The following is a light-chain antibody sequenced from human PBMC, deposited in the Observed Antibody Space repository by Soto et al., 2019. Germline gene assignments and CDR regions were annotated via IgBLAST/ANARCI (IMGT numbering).Light chain of an antibody. CDR1: QDISNY. V-gene: IGKV1-27*01. J-gene: IGKJ3*01. Sequence: IQMTQSPSSLSAFVGDRVTITCRASQDISNYLAWYQQQPGRVPKLLIYGASTLQSGVPARFSGSGSGTDFTLTISSLQPEDVATYYCQKYNRAPFTFGPGTKVDI. CDR2: GAS. CDR3: QKYNRAPFT.